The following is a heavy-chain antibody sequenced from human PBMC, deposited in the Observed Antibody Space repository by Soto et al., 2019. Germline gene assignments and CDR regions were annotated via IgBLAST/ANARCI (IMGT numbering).Heavy chain of an antibody. J-gene: IGHJ5*01. V-gene: IGHV1-69*08. CDR3: ARDARADVMTTEDFNWFDS. CDR2: IIPILGIA. D-gene: IGHD4-17*01. CDR1: GGTFSSYT. Sequence: QVQLVQSGAEVKKPGSSVKVSCKASGGTFSSYTISWVRQAPRQGLEWMGRIIPILGIANYAQKFQGRVTITEDKTTSKDYMELSSLRSDDTAVYYCARDARADVMTTEDFNWFDSWGQGTLGTVSS.